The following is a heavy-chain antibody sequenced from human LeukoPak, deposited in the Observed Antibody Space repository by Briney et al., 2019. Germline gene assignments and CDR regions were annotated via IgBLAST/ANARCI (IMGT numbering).Heavy chain of an antibody. D-gene: IGHD3/OR15-3a*01. CDR3: ARDPPGLVTLDY. J-gene: IGHJ4*02. V-gene: IGHV3-7*03. Sequence: PGRSLRLSCAASGFTFNDYAMHWVRQAPGKGLEWVANIKQDGSEKYYVDSVKGRFTISRDNAKNSLYLQMNSLRAEDTAVYYCARDPPGLVTLDYWGQGTLVTVSS. CDR2: IKQDGSEK. CDR1: GFTFNDYA.